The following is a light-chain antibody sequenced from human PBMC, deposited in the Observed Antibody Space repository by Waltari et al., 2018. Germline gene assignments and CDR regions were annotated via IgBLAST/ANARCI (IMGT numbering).Light chain of an antibody. CDR3: QQYSNWPPIT. V-gene: IGKV3-15*01. CDR1: RNINSN. CDR2: AAS. Sequence: IVMTQSPDTLSVSPGETATLSCRASRNINSNLAWYHQNPGQPPRLLIHAASTRAPGVPARFSGSGSGTEFTLTISNLQSEDFAVYYCQQYSNWPPITFGQGTRLEIK. J-gene: IGKJ5*01.